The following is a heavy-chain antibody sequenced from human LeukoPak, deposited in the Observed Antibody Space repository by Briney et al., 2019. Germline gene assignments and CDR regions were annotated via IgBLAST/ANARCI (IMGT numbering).Heavy chain of an antibody. D-gene: IGHD1/OR15-1a*01. CDR2: IYTSGST. CDR3: ARVGTATRYWYFDL. CDR1: GGSISSGSYY. V-gene: IGHV4-61*02. J-gene: IGHJ2*01. Sequence: SQTLSLTCTVSGGSISSGSYYWSWIRQPAGKGLEWIGRIYTSGSTNYNPSLKSRVTISVDTPKNQFSLKLSSVTAADTAVYYCARVGTATRYWYFDLWGRGTLVTVSS.